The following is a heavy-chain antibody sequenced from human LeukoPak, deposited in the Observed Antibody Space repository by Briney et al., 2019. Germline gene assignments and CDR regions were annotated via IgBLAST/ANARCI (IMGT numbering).Heavy chain of an antibody. Sequence: PGGSLRLSCAASGFTFSSYAMSWVRQAPGKGLGWVSAISGSGGSTYYADSVKGRFTISRDKSKNTLYLQMNSLRAEDTAVYYCAKDKDDGFDIWGQGTMVTVSS. CDR1: GFTFSSYA. CDR3: AKDKDDGFDI. V-gene: IGHV3-23*01. CDR2: ISGSGGST. J-gene: IGHJ3*02.